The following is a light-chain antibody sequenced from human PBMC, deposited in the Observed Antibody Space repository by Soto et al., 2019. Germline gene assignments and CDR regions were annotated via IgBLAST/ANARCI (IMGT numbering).Light chain of an antibody. Sequence: EIVLTQSPATLSLSPGEGATLSCRASQSVASYLAWYQQKPDQAPSLLIYDASTRATGIPARFSGSGSGTDFTITISSLEPEDFAVYYCQQRSNWPITFGQGTRLEIK. CDR2: DAS. J-gene: IGKJ5*01. V-gene: IGKV3-11*01. CDR1: QSVASY. CDR3: QQRSNWPIT.